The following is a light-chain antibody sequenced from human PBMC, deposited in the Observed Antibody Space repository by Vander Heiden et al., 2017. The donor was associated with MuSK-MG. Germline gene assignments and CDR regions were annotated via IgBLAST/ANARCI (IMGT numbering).Light chain of an antibody. J-gene: IGKJ1*01. Sequence: DIKMTQSPSSLSASVGDRVTITCRASQSISSYLNWYQQKPGKAPKLLIYAASSLQSGVPSRFSGSGSGKDFTLNTSSLQPEDVATYYGQQSYRTPLTFGQGTKVEIK. CDR2: AAS. CDR3: QQSYRTPLT. CDR1: QSISSY. V-gene: IGKV1-39*01.